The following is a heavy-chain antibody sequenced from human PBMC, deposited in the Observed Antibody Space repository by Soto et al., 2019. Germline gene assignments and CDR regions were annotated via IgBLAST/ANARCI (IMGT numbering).Heavy chain of an antibody. J-gene: IGHJ2*01. CDR1: GYTLNDYY. Sequence: QVHLVQSGAEVKKPGASVTVSCKTSGYTLNDYYMHWVRQAPGQGLEWMAWINPHTGDTGIAERFQGRVTMTRDTSTNTAHMDRTSLTSDDTAIDYCAIEGGAAPGARREWYLELWGRGSLVTVSS. V-gene: IGHV1-2*02. CDR2: INPHTGDT. CDR3: AIEGGAAPGARREWYLEL. D-gene: IGHD6-25*01.